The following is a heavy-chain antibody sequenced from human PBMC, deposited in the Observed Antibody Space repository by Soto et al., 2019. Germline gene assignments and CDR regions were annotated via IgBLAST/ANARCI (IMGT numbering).Heavy chain of an antibody. CDR2: IYYSGST. CDR1: GGSVSSGSYY. V-gene: IGHV4-61*01. D-gene: IGHD4-17*01. CDR3: ARVPTVTNPFDS. Sequence: PSETMSLTWTVSGGSVSSGSYYWGWLRQRPGKGWEWMGHIYYSGSTNYSTSLKRRVTISVDTPKNQFSLKLSNVTAADTAVYYCARVPTVTNPFDSWGQGTLVTVSS. J-gene: IGHJ4*02.